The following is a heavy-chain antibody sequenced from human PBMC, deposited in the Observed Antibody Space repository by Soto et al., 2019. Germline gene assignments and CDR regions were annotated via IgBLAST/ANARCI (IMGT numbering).Heavy chain of an antibody. CDR3: ARDGGYCSGGSCYSYGTFDY. Sequence: PGGSLRLCCAASGVTFSSYGMHWVRQAPGKGLEWVAVIWYDGSNKYYADSVKGRFTISRDNSKNTLYLQMNSLRAEDTAVYYCARDGGYCSGGSCYSYGTFDYWGQGTLVTVSS. CDR1: GVTFSSYG. D-gene: IGHD2-15*01. J-gene: IGHJ4*02. CDR2: IWYDGSNK. V-gene: IGHV3-33*01.